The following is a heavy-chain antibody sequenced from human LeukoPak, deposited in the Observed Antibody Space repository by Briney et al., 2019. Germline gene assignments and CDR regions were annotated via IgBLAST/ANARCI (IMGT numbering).Heavy chain of an antibody. Sequence: SETLSLTCTVSGGSISSYYWSWIRQPPGKGLEWIGYIYYSGSTNSNPSLKSRVTISVDTSKNQFSLKLSSVTAADTAVYYCARGGAVVVVAATTFDYWGQGTLVTVSS. CDR3: ARGGAVVVVAATTFDY. CDR2: IYYSGST. D-gene: IGHD2-15*01. CDR1: GGSISSYY. J-gene: IGHJ4*02. V-gene: IGHV4-59*01.